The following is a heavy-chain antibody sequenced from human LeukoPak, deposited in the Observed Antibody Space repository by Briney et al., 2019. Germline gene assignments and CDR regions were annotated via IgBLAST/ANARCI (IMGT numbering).Heavy chain of an antibody. Sequence: GGSLRLSCAASGFTFSSYGMHWVRQAPGKGLEWVALIRYDGSNKYYADSVKGRFTISRDNSKSTLYLQMNSLRAEDTAVYYCAKDRLGSWGWFDPWGQGILVTVSS. D-gene: IGHD6-13*01. J-gene: IGHJ5*02. V-gene: IGHV3-30*02. CDR2: IRYDGSNK. CDR1: GFTFSSYG. CDR3: AKDRLGSWGWFDP.